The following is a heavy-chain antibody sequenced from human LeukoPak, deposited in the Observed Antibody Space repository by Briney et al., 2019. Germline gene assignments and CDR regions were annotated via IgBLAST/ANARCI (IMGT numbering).Heavy chain of an antibody. CDR2: IKQDGGEK. CDR1: GFTFSSYW. CDR3: AKGPVYSSRPNWFDP. V-gene: IGHV3-7*01. D-gene: IGHD6-13*01. Sequence: GGSLRLSCAASGFTFSSYWMSWVRQAPGKGLEWVANIKQDGGEKYYVDSVKGRFTISRDNARNSLYLQMNSLRAEDTAIYYCAKGPVYSSRPNWFDPWGQGTLVTVSS. J-gene: IGHJ5*02.